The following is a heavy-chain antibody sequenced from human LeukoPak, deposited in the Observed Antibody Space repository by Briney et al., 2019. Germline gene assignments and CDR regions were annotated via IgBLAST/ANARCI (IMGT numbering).Heavy chain of an antibody. CDR3: AHGSMYQLDY. Sequence: GGSLRLSCAASRFTFSDYYMSWIRQAPGKGLEWVSYISSGSPIYYADSVKGRFTISRDNAKNSLYLQMNSLRAEDTAVYYCAHGSMYQLDYWGQGTLVTVSS. CDR2: ISSGSPI. V-gene: IGHV3-11*01. J-gene: IGHJ4*02. CDR1: RFTFSDYY. D-gene: IGHD2-2*01.